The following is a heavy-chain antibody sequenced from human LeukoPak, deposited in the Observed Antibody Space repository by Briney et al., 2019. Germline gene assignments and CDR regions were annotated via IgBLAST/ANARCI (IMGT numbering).Heavy chain of an antibody. D-gene: IGHD3-3*01. CDR2: ISSSSSYI. J-gene: IGHJ4*02. V-gene: IGHV3-21*01. Sequence: GGPLRLSCAASGFTFSSYSMNWVRQAPGKGLEWVSSISSSSSYIYYADSVKGRFTISRDNAKNSLYLQMNSLRAEDTAVYYCASYFWGGSRYYFDYWGQGTLVTVSS. CDR3: ASYFWGGSRYYFDY. CDR1: GFTFSSYS.